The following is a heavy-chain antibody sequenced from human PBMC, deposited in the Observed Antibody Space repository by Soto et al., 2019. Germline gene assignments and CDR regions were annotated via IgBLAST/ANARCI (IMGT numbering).Heavy chain of an antibody. Sequence: GGSLRLSCAASGFTFSSYSMNWVRQAPGKGLEWVSYISSSSSTIYYADSVKGRFTISRDNAKNSLYLQMNSLRDEDTAVYYCARESRFLEWLSLNWFDPRGQRTPVTVSS. V-gene: IGHV3-48*02. CDR1: GFTFSSYS. CDR2: ISSSSSTI. J-gene: IGHJ5*02. CDR3: ARESRFLEWLSLNWFDP. D-gene: IGHD3-3*01.